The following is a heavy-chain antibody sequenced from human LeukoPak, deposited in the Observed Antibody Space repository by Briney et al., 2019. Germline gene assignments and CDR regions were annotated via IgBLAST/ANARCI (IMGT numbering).Heavy chain of an antibody. Sequence: KPSETLSLTCTVSGGSISSYYWSWLRQPPGKGLEWIAYIYYSGSTNYNPSLKSRVTISVDTSKNQFSLKLSSVTAADTAVYYCARHFGFGELSPLYYYGMDVWGQGTTVTVSS. V-gene: IGHV4-59*08. CDR2: IYYSGST. CDR3: ARHFGFGELSPLYYYGMDV. CDR1: GGSISSYY. D-gene: IGHD3-10*01. J-gene: IGHJ6*02.